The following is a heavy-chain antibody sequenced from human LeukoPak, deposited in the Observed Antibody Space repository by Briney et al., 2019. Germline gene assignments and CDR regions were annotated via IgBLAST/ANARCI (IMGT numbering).Heavy chain of an antibody. CDR2: ISSSSYI. J-gene: IGHJ4*02. CDR3: ARAVGVTHGDY. V-gene: IGHV3-69-1*01. CDR1: KFTFSNYA. D-gene: IGHD2-21*02. Sequence: GGSLRLSCAASKFTFSNYAMNWVRQAPGKGLEWVSSISSSSYIYYADSVKGRFTISRDNAKNSLYLQMNSLRAEDTAVYYCARAVGVTHGDYWGQGTLVTVSS.